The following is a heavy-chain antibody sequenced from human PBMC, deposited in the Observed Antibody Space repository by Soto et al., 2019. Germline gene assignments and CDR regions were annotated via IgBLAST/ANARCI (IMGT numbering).Heavy chain of an antibody. D-gene: IGHD3-10*01. CDR3: ARDRTVTMVRGADWFDP. Sequence: ASVKVSCKASVYTFTSYDINWVRQDTGQGLEWMGWMNPNSGNTGYAQKFQGRVTMTRNTSISTAYMELSSLRSEDTAVYYCARDRTVTMVRGADWFDPWGQGTLVTV. V-gene: IGHV1-8*01. CDR2: MNPNSGNT. CDR1: VYTFTSYD. J-gene: IGHJ5*02.